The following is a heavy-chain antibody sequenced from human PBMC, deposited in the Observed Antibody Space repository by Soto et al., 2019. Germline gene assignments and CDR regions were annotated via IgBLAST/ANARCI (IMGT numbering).Heavy chain of an antibody. CDR2: IYYTGST. CDR3: ATNETRRPWFDP. Sequence: QVQLQESGPGLVKPSQTLSLTCTVSGGSISNGNYYWTWIRQLPGKGLEWIGNIYYTGSTSYNPSLKRRVTISIDTSTNQFSLKLRSVVAADTAMYYCATNETRRPWFDPWGQGTLVTVSS. V-gene: IGHV4-31*03. J-gene: IGHJ5*02. CDR1: GGSISNGNYY.